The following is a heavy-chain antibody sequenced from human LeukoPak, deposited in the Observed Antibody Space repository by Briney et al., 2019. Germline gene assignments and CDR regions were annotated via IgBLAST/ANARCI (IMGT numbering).Heavy chain of an antibody. CDR3: AKDPGVLAAGGAFDY. Sequence: GGSLRLSCAASGFTFSSYAMSSVRQAPGKRLEWVSAISGSGGSTYYADTVKGRFTISRDNSKNTLYLQMNSLRAEDTAVYYCAKDPGVLAAGGAFDYWGQGTLVTVSS. V-gene: IGHV3-23*01. D-gene: IGHD6-13*01. CDR1: GFTFSSYA. J-gene: IGHJ4*02. CDR2: ISGSGGST.